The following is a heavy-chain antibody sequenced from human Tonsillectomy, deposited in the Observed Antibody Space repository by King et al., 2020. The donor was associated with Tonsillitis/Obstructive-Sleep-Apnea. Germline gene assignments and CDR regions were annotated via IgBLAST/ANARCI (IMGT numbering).Heavy chain of an antibody. CDR1: GFTFSSYA. V-gene: IGHV3-30*01. D-gene: IGHD3-9*01. Sequence: VQLVESGGGVVQPGRSLRLSCAASGFTFSSYAMHWVRQAPGKGLEWVAVISYDGSNKYYADSVKGRFTISRDNSKNTLYLQMNSLRAEDTAVYYCAREHTYYDILTGYYTPLGYVDYWGQGTLVTVSS. CDR3: AREHTYYDILTGYYTPLGYVDY. J-gene: IGHJ4*02. CDR2: ISYDGSNK.